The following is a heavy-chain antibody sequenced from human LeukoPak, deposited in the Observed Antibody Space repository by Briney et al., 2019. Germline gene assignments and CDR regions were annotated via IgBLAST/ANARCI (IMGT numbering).Heavy chain of an antibody. V-gene: IGHV1-24*01. CDR2: FDPEDGET. Sequence: ASVKVSCTVSGYTLTELSMHWVRQAPRKGLEWMGGFDPEDGETIYAQKFQGRVTMTEDTSTDTAYMELSSLRSEDTAVYYCATSHSSGYYSVDYWGQGTLVTVSS. D-gene: IGHD3-22*01. CDR3: ATSHSSGYYSVDY. J-gene: IGHJ4*02. CDR1: GYTLTELS.